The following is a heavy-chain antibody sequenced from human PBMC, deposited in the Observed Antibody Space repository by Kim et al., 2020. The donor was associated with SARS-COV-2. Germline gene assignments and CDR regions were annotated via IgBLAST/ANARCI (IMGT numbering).Heavy chain of an antibody. V-gene: IGHV1-2*02. CDR3: ATESITIFGVVMSAFDY. CDR2: INPNSGGT. J-gene: IGHJ4*02. CDR1: GYTFTGYY. D-gene: IGHD3-3*01. Sequence: ASVKVSCKASGYTFTGYYMHWVRQAPGQGLEWMGWINPNSGGTNYAEKFQGRVTMTRDTSISTAYMELSRLRSDDTAVYYCATESITIFGVVMSAFDYWGQGTLVTVSS.